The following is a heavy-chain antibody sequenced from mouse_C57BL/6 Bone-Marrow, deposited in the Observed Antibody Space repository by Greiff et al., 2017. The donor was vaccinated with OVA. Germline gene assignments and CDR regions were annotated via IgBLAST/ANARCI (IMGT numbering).Heavy chain of an antibody. CDR3: ASPYYYGSSYGYFDV. Sequence: VQLQQSVAELVRPGASVKLSCTASGFNIKNTYMHWVKQRPEQGLEWIGRIDPANGNTKYAPKFQGKATITADTSSNTAYLQLSSLTSEDTAIYYGASPYYYGSSYGYFDVWGTGTTVTVSS. J-gene: IGHJ1*03. CDR1: GFNIKNTY. D-gene: IGHD1-1*01. CDR2: IDPANGNT. V-gene: IGHV14-3*01.